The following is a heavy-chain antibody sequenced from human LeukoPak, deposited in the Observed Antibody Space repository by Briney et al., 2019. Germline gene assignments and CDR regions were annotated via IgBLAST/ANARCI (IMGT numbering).Heavy chain of an antibody. J-gene: IGHJ4*02. CDR2: ISAYNGNT. Sequence: ASVKVSCKASGGTFSSYAISWVRQAPGQGLEWMGWISAYNGNTNYAQKLQGRVTMTTDTSTSTAYMELRSLRSDDTAVYYCARFDDEYSSSFLDYWGQGTLVTVSS. D-gene: IGHD6-6*01. V-gene: IGHV1-18*01. CDR3: ARFDDEYSSSFLDY. CDR1: GGTFSSYA.